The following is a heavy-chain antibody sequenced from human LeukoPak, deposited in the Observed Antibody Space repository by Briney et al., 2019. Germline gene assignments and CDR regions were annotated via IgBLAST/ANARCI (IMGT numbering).Heavy chain of an antibody. CDR1: GFTFSSYG. CDR3: ARVIGDYDLRYYYMDV. V-gene: IGHV3-30*02. D-gene: IGHD3-10*02. Sequence: PGGSLRLSCAASGFTFSSYGMHWVRQAPGKGLGWVAFIRYDGSNKYYADSVKGRFTISRDNAKNSLYLQTNSLRAEDTAVYYCARVIGDYDLRYYYMDVWGKGTTVTVSS. J-gene: IGHJ6*03. CDR2: IRYDGSNK.